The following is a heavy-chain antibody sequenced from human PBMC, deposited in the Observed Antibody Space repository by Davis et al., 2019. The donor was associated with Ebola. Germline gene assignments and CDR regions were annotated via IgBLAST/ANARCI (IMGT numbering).Heavy chain of an antibody. CDR3: AKDTSNIWFDI. D-gene: IGHD1-26*01. J-gene: IGHJ3*02. Sequence: GESLKISCAASGFTFNQYAMTWVRQAPGKGLEWVATISGSGGGTYYADSVKGRFTISRDNSKNTLYLQMNGLRVEDTAIYYCAKDTSNIWFDIWGQGTMVTVSS. CDR2: ISGSGGGT. V-gene: IGHV3-23*01. CDR1: GFTFNQYA.